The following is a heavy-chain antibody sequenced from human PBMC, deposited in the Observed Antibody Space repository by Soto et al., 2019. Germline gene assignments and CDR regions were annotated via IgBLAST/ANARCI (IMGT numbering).Heavy chain of an antibody. CDR3: ARGNYGMDV. CDR2: IYHSGST. CDR1: GYSFSKGCYY. V-gene: IGHV4-39*07. J-gene: IGHJ6*02. Sequence: SETLSLTCTVSGYSFSKGCYYWNWIRQRPGKGLEWLGDIYHSGSTNYNPSLKSRVSISVDTSKNQFSLKLSSVTAADTAVYYCARGNYGMDVWGQGTTVTVSS.